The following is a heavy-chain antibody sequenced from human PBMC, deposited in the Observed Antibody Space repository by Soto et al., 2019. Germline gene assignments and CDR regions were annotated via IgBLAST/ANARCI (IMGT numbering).Heavy chain of an antibody. CDR3: ARDPPDSSSFDY. V-gene: IGHV1-69*13. CDR1: GGTFSSYA. D-gene: IGHD6-6*01. Sequence: SVKVSCKASGGTFSSYAISWVRQAPGQGLEWMGGIIPIFGTANYAQKFQGRVTITADESTSTAYMELSSLRSEDTAVYYCARDPPDSSSFDYWGQGTLVTVSS. CDR2: IIPIFGTA. J-gene: IGHJ4*02.